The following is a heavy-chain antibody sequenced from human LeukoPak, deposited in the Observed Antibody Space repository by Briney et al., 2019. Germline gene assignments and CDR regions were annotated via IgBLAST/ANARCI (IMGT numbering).Heavy chain of an antibody. CDR3: ARGIRVGYFQH. CDR1: GGSISSYY. Sequence: KPSETLSLTCTVSGGSISSYYWSWIRQPPGKGLEWIGYIYYSGSTNYNPSLKSRVTISVDTSKSQFSLKLSSVTAADTAVYYCARGIRVGYFQHWGQGTLVTVSS. J-gene: IGHJ1*01. V-gene: IGHV4-59*01. D-gene: IGHD5-18*01. CDR2: IYYSGST.